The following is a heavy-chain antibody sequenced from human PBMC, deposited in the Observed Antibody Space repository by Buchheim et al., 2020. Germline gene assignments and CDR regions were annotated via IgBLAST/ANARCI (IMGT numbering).Heavy chain of an antibody. J-gene: IGHJ6*03. CDR3: ARDDYYDSSGYYRHYYMDV. D-gene: IGHD3-22*01. V-gene: IGHV3-7*01. Sequence: EVQLVESGGGLVQPGGSLRLSCAASGFTFSSYCMSWVRQAPGKGLEWVANIKQDGSEKYYVDSVKGRFTISRDNAKNSLYLQMNSLRAEDTAVYYCARDDYYDSSGYYRHYYMDVWGKGTT. CDR1: GFTFSSYC. CDR2: IKQDGSEK.